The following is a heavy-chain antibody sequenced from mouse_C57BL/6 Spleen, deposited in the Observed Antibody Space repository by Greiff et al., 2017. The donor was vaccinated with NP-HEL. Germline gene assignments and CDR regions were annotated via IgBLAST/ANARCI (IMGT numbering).Heavy chain of an antibody. CDR3: AIGRLYGNSLYV. CDR2: INPNNGGT. V-gene: IGHV1-22*01. Sequence: VQLQQSGPELVKPGASVKMSCKASGYTFTDYNMHWVKQSHGKSLEWIGYINPNNGGTSYNQKFKGKATLTVNKSSSTAYMELRSLTSEDSAVYYCAIGRLYGNSLYVWGTGTTVTVSS. CDR1: GYTFTDYN. J-gene: IGHJ1*03. D-gene: IGHD2-1*01.